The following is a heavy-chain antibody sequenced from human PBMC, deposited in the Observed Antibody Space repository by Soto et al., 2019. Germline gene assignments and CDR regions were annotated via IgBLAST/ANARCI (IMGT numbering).Heavy chain of an antibody. Sequence: WGSLRLSCAASGLHFSIYAMGWVRQAPGKGLEWVSVISGNGGSTYYPDSVKGRFSISRDISKNTLFLEMNSLRAEDTAIYYCARLGGYSGYDPFDYWGQGTLVKVSS. D-gene: IGHD5-12*01. CDR3: ARLGGYSGYDPFDY. CDR2: ISGNGGST. J-gene: IGHJ4*02. CDR1: GLHFSIYA. V-gene: IGHV3-23*01.